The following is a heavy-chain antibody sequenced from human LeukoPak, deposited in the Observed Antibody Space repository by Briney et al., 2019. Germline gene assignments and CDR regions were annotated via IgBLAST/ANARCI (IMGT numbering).Heavy chain of an antibody. CDR1: GGTFSSYA. V-gene: IGHV1-69*13. J-gene: IGHJ6*03. CDR2: IIPIFGTA. CDR3: ARVWSSYGSGIGYYYYMDV. D-gene: IGHD3-10*01. Sequence: VASVKVSCKASGGTFSSYAISWVRQAPGQGLEWMGGIIPIFGTANYAQKFQGRVTITADESTSTAYMELSSLRSEDTAVYYCARVWSSYGSGIGYYYYMDVWGKGTTVTVSS.